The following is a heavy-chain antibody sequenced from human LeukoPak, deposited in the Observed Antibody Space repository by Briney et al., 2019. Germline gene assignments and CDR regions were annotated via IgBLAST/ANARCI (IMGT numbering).Heavy chain of an antibody. CDR3: TKGPDGDYIGAFEP. J-gene: IGHJ5*02. V-gene: IGHV3-23*01. CDR1: GFSFSSFA. Sequence: GGSLRLSCAASGFSFSSFAMTWVRQAPGKGLEWVSSITGGHYATYNTDSVKGRFTISRDNAKNTLYLQMNSLRADDTAIYYCTKGPDGDYIGAFEPWGQGTLVTVSS. D-gene: IGHD4-17*01. CDR2: ITGGHYAT.